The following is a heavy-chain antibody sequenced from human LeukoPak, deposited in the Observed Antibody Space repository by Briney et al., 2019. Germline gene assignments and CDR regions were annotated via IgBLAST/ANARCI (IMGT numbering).Heavy chain of an antibody. CDR3: ARDNTAVAGVFDY. V-gene: IGHV3-21*01. CDR2: ISSSSSYI. Sequence: PGGSLGLSCAASGFTFSSYSMNWVRQAPGKGLEWVSSISSSSSYIYYADSVKGRFTISRDNAKNSLYLQMNSLRAEDTAVYYCARDNTAVAGVFDYWGQGTLVTVSS. J-gene: IGHJ4*02. CDR1: GFTFSSYS. D-gene: IGHD6-19*01.